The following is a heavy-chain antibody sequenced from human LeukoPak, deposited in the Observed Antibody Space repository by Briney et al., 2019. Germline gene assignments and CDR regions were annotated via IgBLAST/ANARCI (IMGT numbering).Heavy chain of an antibody. Sequence: GGSLRLSCAASGFTFSSYWMSWVRQAPGKGLEWVANIKRDGSEKYYVDSVKGRFTISRDNAKNSLYLQMNRLRAEDTAVYYCARGVGYQLPSSGEDYWGQGTLVTVSS. J-gene: IGHJ4*02. CDR2: IKRDGSEK. D-gene: IGHD2-2*01. V-gene: IGHV3-7*04. CDR1: GFTFSSYW. CDR3: ARGVGYQLPSSGEDY.